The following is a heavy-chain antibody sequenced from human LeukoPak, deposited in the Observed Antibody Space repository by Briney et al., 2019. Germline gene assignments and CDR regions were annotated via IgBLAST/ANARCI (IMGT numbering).Heavy chain of an antibody. Sequence: GGSLRLSCAASGFTFSRYWMSWVRQAPGKGLEWVANINEDGSEKNYVDSVKGRFTISRDNAKNSLYLQMNSLRAEDTAVYYCAKSPYGSGSYYNVAYFQHWGQGTLVTVSS. CDR2: INEDGSEK. D-gene: IGHD3-10*01. J-gene: IGHJ1*01. V-gene: IGHV3-7*01. CDR3: AKSPYGSGSYYNVAYFQH. CDR1: GFTFSRYW.